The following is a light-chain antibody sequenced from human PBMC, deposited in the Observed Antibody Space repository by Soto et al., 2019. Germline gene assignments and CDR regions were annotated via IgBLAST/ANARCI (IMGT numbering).Light chain of an antibody. Sequence: EIVLTQSPATLSLSPGERATLYCRASQSVIRYLAWYQQRPGQAPRLLIYDASYRATGIPARFSGSGSGTDFTLTISRLEPEDFAVYYCQQYGSSPFTFGPGTKVDIK. J-gene: IGKJ3*01. CDR2: DAS. V-gene: IGKV3-20*01. CDR1: QSVIRY. CDR3: QQYGSSPFT.